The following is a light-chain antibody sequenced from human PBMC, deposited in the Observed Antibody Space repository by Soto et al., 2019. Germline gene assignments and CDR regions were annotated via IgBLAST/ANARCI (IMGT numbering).Light chain of an antibody. CDR3: AAWEV. J-gene: IGLJ1*01. V-gene: IGLV1-44*01. CDR1: SSNIGSNT. CDR2: SNN. Sequence: QSVRTQPPSASATPGQRVTISCSGSSSNIGSNTVNWYQQLPGTAPKLLIYSNNQRPSGVPDRFSGSKSGTSASLAISGLQSEDEADYYCAAWEVFGTGTKVNVL.